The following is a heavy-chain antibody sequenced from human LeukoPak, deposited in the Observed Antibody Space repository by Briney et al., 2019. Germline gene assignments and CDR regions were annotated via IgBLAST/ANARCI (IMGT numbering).Heavy chain of an antibody. Sequence: PGGSLRLSCAASGFTFSNAWMNWVRQAPGKGLEWVGRIKSKTDGGTTDYAAPVKGRFTISRDNAKNSLYLQMSSLRAEDAAVYYCARDAVLGKNSGSSVYFQHWGQGTLVTVSS. V-gene: IGHV3-15*07. CDR3: ARDAVLGKNSGSSVYFQH. D-gene: IGHD1-26*01. CDR2: IKSKTDGGTT. J-gene: IGHJ1*01. CDR1: GFTFSNAW.